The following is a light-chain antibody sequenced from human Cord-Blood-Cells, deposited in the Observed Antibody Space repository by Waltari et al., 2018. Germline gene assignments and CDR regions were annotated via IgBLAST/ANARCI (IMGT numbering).Light chain of an antibody. V-gene: IGKV1-39*01. CDR3: QQSYSTPPS. CDR2: AAS. J-gene: IGKJ2*03. Sequence: DIQMTQSPSSLSASVGDRVTITCRASQSIISYLNWYQQKPGKAPKLLIYAASSLQSGVPSRFRGSESGTDFTLTISSLQPEDFATYYGQQSYSTPPSFGQGTKLEIK. CDR1: QSIISY.